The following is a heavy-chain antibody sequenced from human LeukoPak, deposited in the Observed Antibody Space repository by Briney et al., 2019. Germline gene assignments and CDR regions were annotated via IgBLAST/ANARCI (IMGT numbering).Heavy chain of an antibody. CDR2: IRFDGSNK. V-gene: IGHV3-30*02. J-gene: IGHJ1*01. D-gene: IGHD3-10*01. CDR1: GFTFSSYG. Sequence: GGSLRLSCAASGFTFSSYGMHWVRQAPGKGLEWVAFIRFDGSNKYYADSVKGRFTISRDNSKNTLYLQMNSLRAEDTAVYYCAITIRGLEYFQHWGQGTLVTVSS. CDR3: AITIRGLEYFQH.